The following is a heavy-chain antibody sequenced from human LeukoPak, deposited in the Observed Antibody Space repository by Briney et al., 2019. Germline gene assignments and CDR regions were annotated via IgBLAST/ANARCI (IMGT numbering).Heavy chain of an antibody. CDR1: GGSFSGYY. CDR3: ARAPTPYCGGDCYLKGAFDI. D-gene: IGHD2-21*01. Sequence: SETLSLTCAVYGGSFSGYYWSWIRQPPGKGLEWIGYIYYSGSTYYNPSLKSRVTISVDTSKNQFSLKLSSVTAADTAVYYCARAPTPYCGGDCYLKGAFDIWGQGTMVTVSS. V-gene: IGHV4-34*09. J-gene: IGHJ3*02. CDR2: IYYSGST.